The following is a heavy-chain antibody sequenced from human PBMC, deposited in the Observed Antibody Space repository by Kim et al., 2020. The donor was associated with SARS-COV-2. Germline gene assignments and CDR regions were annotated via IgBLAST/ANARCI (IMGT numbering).Heavy chain of an antibody. CDR2: INTNTGNP. D-gene: IGHD5-12*01. CDR1: GYTFTSYA. CDR3: ASTSGSGYDYAFDI. Sequence: ASVKVSCKASGYTFTSYAMNWVRQAPGQGLEWMGWINTNTGNPTYAQGFTGRFVFSLDTSVSTAYLQISSLTAEDTAVYYCASTSGSGYDYAFDIWGQGTMVTVSS. V-gene: IGHV7-4-1*02. J-gene: IGHJ3*02.